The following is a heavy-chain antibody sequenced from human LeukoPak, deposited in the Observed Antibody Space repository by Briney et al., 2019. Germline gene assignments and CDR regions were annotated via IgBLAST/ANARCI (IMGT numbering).Heavy chain of an antibody. CDR3: ARDSNGPAF. Sequence: GGSLRLSCAASGFTFSSYAMHWVRQAPGKGLEWVAVISYHGSNKYYADSVKGRFTISRDNPKNTLYLQMNSLRADDTAVYYCARDSNGPAFWGQGTLVTVSS. J-gene: IGHJ4*02. V-gene: IGHV3-30-3*01. CDR2: ISYHGSNK. D-gene: IGHD6-19*01. CDR1: GFTFSSYA.